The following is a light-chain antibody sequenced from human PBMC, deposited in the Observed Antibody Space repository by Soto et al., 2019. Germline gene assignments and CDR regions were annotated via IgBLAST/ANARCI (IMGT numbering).Light chain of an antibody. CDR2: DAS. Sequence: DIQMTQSPSTLSASEGDRVTITCRASQSISSWLAWYQQKPGKAPKLLIYDASSLESGVPSRFSGSGSGTEFTLTISSLQPDDFATYYCQQYNSYLWTFGQGTKVDI. V-gene: IGKV1-5*01. CDR1: QSISSW. J-gene: IGKJ1*01. CDR3: QQYNSYLWT.